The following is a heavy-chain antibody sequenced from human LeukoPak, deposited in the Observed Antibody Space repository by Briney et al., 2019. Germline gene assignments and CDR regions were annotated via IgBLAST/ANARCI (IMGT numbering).Heavy chain of an antibody. J-gene: IGHJ4*02. CDR1: GGSFSGYY. CDR2: INHSGST. V-gene: IGHV4-34*01. D-gene: IGHD3-10*01. CDR3: ARDPPGTGG. Sequence: SETLSLTCAVYGGSFSGYYWSCILQPPGKGLEWIGEINHSGSTNYNPSLKSRVTISVDTSKNQFSLKLSSVTAADTAVYYCARDPPGTGGWGQGTLVTVSS.